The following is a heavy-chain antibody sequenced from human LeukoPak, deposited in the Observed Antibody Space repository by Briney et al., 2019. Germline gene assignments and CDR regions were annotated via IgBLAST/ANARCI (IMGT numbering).Heavy chain of an antibody. D-gene: IGHD1-26*01. J-gene: IGHJ4*02. CDR2: IYPSGST. Sequence: SQTLSLTCTASGVSISSGSYNWSRVRQPAGQGREWIGRIYPSGSTNYNPSLKSRVTISVDTSKNQFSLKLSSVTAADTAVYYCARDGRYSGSHTTHQWGQGTLVTVSS. CDR1: GVSISSGSYN. CDR3: ARDGRYSGSHTTHQ. V-gene: IGHV4-61*02.